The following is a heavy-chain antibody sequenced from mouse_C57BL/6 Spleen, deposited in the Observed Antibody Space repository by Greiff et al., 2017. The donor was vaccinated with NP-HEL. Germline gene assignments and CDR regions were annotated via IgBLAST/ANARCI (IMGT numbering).Heavy chain of an antibody. CDR1: GYTFTDYE. Sequence: VNVVESGAELVRPGASVTLSCKASGYTFTDYEMHWVKQTPVHGLEWIGAIDPETGGTAYNQKFKGKAILTADKSSSTAYMELRSLTSEDSAVYYCTRSYGKLPAYWGQGTLVTVSA. D-gene: IGHD2-10*02. V-gene: IGHV1-15*01. J-gene: IGHJ3*01. CDR2: IDPETGGT. CDR3: TRSYGKLPAY.